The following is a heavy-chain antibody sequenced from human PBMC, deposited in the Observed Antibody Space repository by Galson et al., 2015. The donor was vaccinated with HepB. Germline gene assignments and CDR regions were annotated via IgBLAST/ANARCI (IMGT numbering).Heavy chain of an antibody. CDR3: ARVVNQATATRYWFFDL. D-gene: IGHD4-17*01. V-gene: IGHV3-21*01. Sequence: CAASGFTLSNYNMNWVRQAPGKGLEWVSSIRSTNSYIDYADSVKGRFTISRDNAKKSLYLEMNSLRAEDTALYYWARVVNQATATRYWFFDLWGRGTLVTVSS. CDR2: IRSTNSYI. CDR1: GFTLSNYN. J-gene: IGHJ2*01.